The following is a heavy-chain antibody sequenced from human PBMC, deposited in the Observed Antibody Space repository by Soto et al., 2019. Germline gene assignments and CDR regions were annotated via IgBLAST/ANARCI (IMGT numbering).Heavy chain of an antibody. D-gene: IGHD3-22*01. V-gene: IGHV4-59*01. Sequence: PSETLSLTCTVSGGSISSYYWSWIRQPPGKGLEWIGYIYYSGSTNYNPSLKSRVTISVDTSKNQFSLKLSSVTAADTAVYYCAREYDSSGYYRPAHAFDIWRQGTMVTVSS. CDR2: IYYSGST. CDR1: GGSISSYY. CDR3: AREYDSSGYYRPAHAFDI. J-gene: IGHJ3*02.